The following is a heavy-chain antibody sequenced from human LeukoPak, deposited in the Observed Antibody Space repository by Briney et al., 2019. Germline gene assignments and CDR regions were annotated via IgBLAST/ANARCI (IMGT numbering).Heavy chain of an antibody. CDR3: SRSFYSSSWYYFDL. CDR2: IMIGEGTT. D-gene: IGHD4-11*01. Sequence: ASVKVSCKASGYTLSDFGITWVRQAPGQGPEWMGWIMIGEGTTHSAQKFQDRVSMTRDRSSNTAFLELRSLRSDDTAVYFCSRSFYSSSWYYFDLWGQGTRVTVS. J-gene: IGHJ4*02. V-gene: IGHV1-18*01. CDR1: GYTLSDFG.